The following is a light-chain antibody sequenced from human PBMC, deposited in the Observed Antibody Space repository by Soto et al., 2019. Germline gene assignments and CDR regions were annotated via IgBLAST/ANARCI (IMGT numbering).Light chain of an antibody. CDR3: HVWGSSSEHV. Sequence: SYVLTQPPSVSVAPGQTARITCGGNNIGSKSVHWYQQKPGQAPVLVVDDDSDRPSGIPELFSGSNSGNTATLTISRVEAGDEADYFCHVWGSSSEHVFGTGTKLTVL. V-gene: IGLV3-21*02. CDR1: NIGSKS. CDR2: DDS. J-gene: IGLJ1*01.